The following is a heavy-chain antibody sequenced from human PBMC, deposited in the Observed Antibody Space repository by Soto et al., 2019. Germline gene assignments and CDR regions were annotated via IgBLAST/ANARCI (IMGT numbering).Heavy chain of an antibody. CDR2: IIPILGIA. D-gene: IGHD2-8*01. CDR1: GGTFSSYT. V-gene: IGHV1-69*02. CDR3: IGYCTNGVCYMVDY. Sequence: QVQLVQSGAEVKKPGSSVKVSCKASGGTFSSYTISWVRQAPGQGLEWMGRIIPILGIANYAQKFQGRVTITADKSTSTAYMELSSLRSEDTAVYYCIGYCTNGVCYMVDYWGQGTLVTASS. J-gene: IGHJ4*02.